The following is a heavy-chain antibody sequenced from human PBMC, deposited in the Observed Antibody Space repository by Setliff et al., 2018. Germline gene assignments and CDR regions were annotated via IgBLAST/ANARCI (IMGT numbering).Heavy chain of an antibody. V-gene: IGHV3-49*04. CDR2: IRSKAYGGTT. CDR1: GFTFGDYA. J-gene: IGHJ4*02. CDR3: ARGTGTLDY. D-gene: IGHD1-1*01. Sequence: GGSLRLSCTASGFTFGDYAMSWVRQAPGKGLEWVGFIRSKAYGGTTEYAASVKGRFTISRDDSKSIAYLQMNSLKTEDTAVYYCARGTGTLDYWGQGTLVTVSS.